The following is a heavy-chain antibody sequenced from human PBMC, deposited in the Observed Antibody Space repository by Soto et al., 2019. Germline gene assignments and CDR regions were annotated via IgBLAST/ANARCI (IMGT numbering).Heavy chain of an antibody. CDR3: ARDLAAAGVNYFDY. D-gene: IGHD6-13*01. Sequence: QVQLQESGPGLVKPSQTLSLTCTVSGGSISSGDYYWSWIRQPPGKGLVWIGYIYYSGSTYYNPSLKSRGTISVDTSKNQFSLKLSSVTAADTAVYYCARDLAAAGVNYFDYWGQGTLVTVSS. J-gene: IGHJ4*02. CDR1: GGSISSGDYY. CDR2: IYYSGST. V-gene: IGHV4-30-4*01.